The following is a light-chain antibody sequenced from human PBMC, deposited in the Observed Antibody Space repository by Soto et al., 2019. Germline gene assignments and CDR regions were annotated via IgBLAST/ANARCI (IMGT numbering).Light chain of an antibody. J-gene: IGLJ3*02. CDR2: LNSDGSH. CDR3: QTWGTGLLV. CDR1: SGYSSYA. V-gene: IGLV4-69*01. Sequence: QSVLTQSPSASASLGASVKLTCTLSSGYSSYAIAWHQQQPEKGPRYLMKLNSDGSHSKGDGIPDRFSGSSSGAERYLTISSLQSDDEADYYCQTWGTGLLVFGGGTKLTVL.